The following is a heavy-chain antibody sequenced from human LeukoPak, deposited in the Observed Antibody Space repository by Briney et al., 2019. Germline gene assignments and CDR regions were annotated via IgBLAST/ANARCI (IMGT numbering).Heavy chain of an antibody. CDR3: ARATYSITIFGVVIIPPGHFDL. Sequence: SETLSLTCTVSGGSISSYYWSWIRQPPGKGLEWIGYIYYSGSTNYNPSLKSRVTISVDTSKNQFSLKLSSVTAADTAVYYCARATYSITIFGVVIIPPGHFDLWGRGTLVTVSS. CDR2: IYYSGST. CDR1: GGSISSYY. J-gene: IGHJ2*01. D-gene: IGHD3-3*01. V-gene: IGHV4-59*01.